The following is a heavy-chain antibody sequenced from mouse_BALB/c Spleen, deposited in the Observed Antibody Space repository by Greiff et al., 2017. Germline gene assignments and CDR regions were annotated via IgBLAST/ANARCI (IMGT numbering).Heavy chain of an antibody. CDR1: GDSITSCY. D-gene: IGHD4-1*01. J-gene: IGHJ1*01. Sequence: EVKLQESGPSLVKPSQTLSLTCSVTGDSITSCYWNWIRKFPGNKLEYMGYISYSGSTYYNPSLKSRISITRNTSKNQYYLQLNSVTTEDTATYYCARSANWSYWYFDVWGAGTTVTVSS. CDR2: ISYSGST. CDR3: ARSANWSYWYFDV. V-gene: IGHV3-8*02.